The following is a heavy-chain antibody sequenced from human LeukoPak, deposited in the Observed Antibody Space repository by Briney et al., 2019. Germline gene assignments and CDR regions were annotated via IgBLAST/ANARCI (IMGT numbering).Heavy chain of an antibody. CDR1: GFTFSSYG. CDR2: IWYDGSNK. Sequence: PGRSLRLSCAASGFTFSSYGMHWVRQAPGKGLEWVAVIWYDGSNKYYADSVKGRFTISRDNSKNTLYLQMNSLRTEDTALYYCAKGYYYDSSGYYFLDYWGQGTLVTVSS. J-gene: IGHJ4*02. D-gene: IGHD3-22*01. CDR3: AKGYYYDSSGYYFLDY. V-gene: IGHV3-33*06.